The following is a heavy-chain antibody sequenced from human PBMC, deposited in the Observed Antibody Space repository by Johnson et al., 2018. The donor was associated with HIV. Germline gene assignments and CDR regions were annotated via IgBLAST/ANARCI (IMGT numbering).Heavy chain of an antibody. CDR3: ARAGQRYTLTTRPGSFDI. V-gene: IGHV3-30*14. J-gene: IGHJ3*02. D-gene: IGHD1-1*01. CDR2: LSYDGSNE. Sequence: QVQLVESGGGVVQPGGSLRLSCAASGFTFGDSAIHWVRQAPGKGLEWVAVLSYDGSNEYYADSVKGRFTISKDNPKNTLYLQMNSLRAEDTAVYYCARAGQRYTLTTRPGSFDIWGQGTMVTVSS. CDR1: GFTFGDSA.